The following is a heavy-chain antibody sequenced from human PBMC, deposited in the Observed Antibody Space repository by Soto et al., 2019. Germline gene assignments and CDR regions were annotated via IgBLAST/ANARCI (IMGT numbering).Heavy chain of an antibody. D-gene: IGHD1-1*01. CDR1: AGSIINYF. CDR3: ARDTLATGLDY. V-gene: IGHV4-59*01. J-gene: IGHJ4*02. CDR2: ISDSGRT. Sequence: SETLSLTCTVSAGSIINYFWSWIRRPPWKGLEWIGYISDSGRTQYNPSLWSRVTISLDTSKNQFSLRLTSVTAADTAVYFCARDTLATGLDYWGLGTLVTVSS.